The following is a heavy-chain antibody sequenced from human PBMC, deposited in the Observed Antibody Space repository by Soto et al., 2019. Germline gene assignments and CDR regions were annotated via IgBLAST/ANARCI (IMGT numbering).Heavy chain of an antibody. CDR1: GFSLSNSGMC. CDR3: ARTPRVYYYYYMDV. V-gene: IGHV2-70*11. J-gene: IGHJ6*03. Sequence: GSGPTLVNPTQTLTLTCTFSGFSLSNSGMCVSWIRQPPGKALEWLARIDWDDDKYYSTSLKTRLTISKDTSKNQVVPTMTNMDTVDTATYYCARTPRVYYYYYMDVWGKGTTVTVSS. CDR2: IDWDDDK.